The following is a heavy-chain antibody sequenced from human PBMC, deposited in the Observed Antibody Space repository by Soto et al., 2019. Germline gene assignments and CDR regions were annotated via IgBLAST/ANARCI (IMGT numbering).Heavy chain of an antibody. J-gene: IGHJ6*03. D-gene: IGHD2-15*01. CDR2: IRSRGGST. Sequence: EVQLLESGGGLVQPGGSLTLSCAASGFTFTNYDMRWVRQPPGKGLEWVSVIRSRGGSTNYAGSVKGRFTVSRDNSKHTLYLQMNCLRAEDTAVYFCAKVVCSGGSCSTYYSYMAVWGKGTTVNVSS. CDR1: GFTFTNYD. V-gene: IGHV3-23*01. CDR3: AKVVCSGGSCSTYYSYMAV.